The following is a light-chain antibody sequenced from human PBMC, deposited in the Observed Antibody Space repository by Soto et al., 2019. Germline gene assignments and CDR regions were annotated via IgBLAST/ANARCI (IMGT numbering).Light chain of an antibody. CDR3: QQSYSTPIT. V-gene: IGKV1-39*01. J-gene: IGKJ5*01. CDR2: AAS. CDR1: QSISSY. Sequence: DIQMTQSPSSLSASVGDRVTITCRASQSISSYLNWYQQKPGKAPKXLIYAASSLQSGAPSRFSGSGSGTDLTITISSLQPEDFATYYCQQSYSTPITFGQGTRLEIK.